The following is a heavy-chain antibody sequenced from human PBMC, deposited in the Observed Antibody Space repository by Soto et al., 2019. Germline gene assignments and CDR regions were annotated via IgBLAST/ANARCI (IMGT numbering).Heavy chain of an antibody. Sequence: GGSLRLSCAASGFTFDDYTMHWVRQAPGKGLEWVSLISWDGGSTYYADSVKGRFTISRDNSKNSLYLQMNSLRTEDTALYYCAKESGGGSYYYYGMDVWGQGTTVTVSS. CDR3: AKESGGGSYYYYGMDV. CDR2: ISWDGGST. V-gene: IGHV3-43*01. CDR1: GFTFDDYT. J-gene: IGHJ6*02. D-gene: IGHD1-26*01.